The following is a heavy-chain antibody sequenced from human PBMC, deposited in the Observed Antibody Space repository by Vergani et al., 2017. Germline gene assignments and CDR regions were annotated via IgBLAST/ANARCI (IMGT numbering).Heavy chain of an antibody. CDR1: GFTFSSYS. CDR3: ARDMYYYGSGSYYPFDY. V-gene: IGHV3-48*01. Sequence: EVQLVESGGGLVQPGRSLRLSCAASGFTFSSYSMNWVRQAPGKGLEWVSYISSSSSTIYYADSVKGRFTISRDNAKNSLYLQMNSLRAEDTAVYYCARDMYYYGSGSYYPFDYWGQGTLVTVSS. CDR2: ISSSSSTI. D-gene: IGHD3-10*01. J-gene: IGHJ4*02.